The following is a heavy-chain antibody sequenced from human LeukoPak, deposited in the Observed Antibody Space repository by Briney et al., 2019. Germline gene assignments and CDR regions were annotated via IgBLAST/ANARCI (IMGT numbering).Heavy chain of an antibody. J-gene: IGHJ2*01. Sequence: PSETLSLTCAVSGGSISSGNWWSWVRQPPGKGLEWIGEIYHSGSTNYNPSLKSRVTISVDKSKNQFSLKLSSVTAADTAVYYCARDPSSGWYTGYFDLWGRGTLVTVSS. D-gene: IGHD6-19*01. CDR1: GGSISSGNW. CDR2: IYHSGST. V-gene: IGHV4-4*02. CDR3: ARDPSSGWYTGYFDL.